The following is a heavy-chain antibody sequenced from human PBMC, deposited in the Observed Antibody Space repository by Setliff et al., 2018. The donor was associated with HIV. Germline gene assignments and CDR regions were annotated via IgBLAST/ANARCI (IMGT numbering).Heavy chain of an antibody. CDR2: IYHSGST. J-gene: IGHJ5*02. CDR1: SGSISSSNW. Sequence: PSETLSLTCAVSSGSISSSNWWSWVRQPPGKELEWIGEIYHSGSTNYNPSLKSRVTISLDRFKNQFSLKLTSVTAADTAMYYCARVARVHPFDPWGQGTLVTVSS. CDR3: ARVARVHPFDP. V-gene: IGHV4-4*02.